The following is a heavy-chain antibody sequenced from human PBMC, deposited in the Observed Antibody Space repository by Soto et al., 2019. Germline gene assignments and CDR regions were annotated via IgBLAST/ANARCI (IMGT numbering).Heavy chain of an antibody. Sequence: QVQLQESGPGLVKPSETLSLTCAVSGGSISTYYWNWIRQTPGKGLEWIGYIYYSGTTHYNPSLKGRVTISVDTSKNQFSLNLSSATAADTAVYYCARVIGMPGGDGNAFDIWGQGTMVTVSS. V-gene: IGHV4-59*01. CDR1: GGSISTYY. CDR2: IYYSGTT. CDR3: ARVIGMPGGDGNAFDI. D-gene: IGHD3-16*01. J-gene: IGHJ3*02.